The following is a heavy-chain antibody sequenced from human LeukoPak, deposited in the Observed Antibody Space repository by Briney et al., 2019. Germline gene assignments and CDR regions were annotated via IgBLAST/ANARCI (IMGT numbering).Heavy chain of an antibody. D-gene: IGHD2-15*01. V-gene: IGHV3-66*01. Sequence: GGSLRLSCAASGFTVRSNYMSWVRQAPGKGLEWVSDINSGGSTYYADSVKGRFTISRDNSKNTLYLQMNSLRAEDTTVYYCARVKVHRIYGNYMDVWGKGTTVTVS. CDR1: GFTVRSNY. CDR2: INSGGST. CDR3: ARVKVHRIYGNYMDV. J-gene: IGHJ6*03.